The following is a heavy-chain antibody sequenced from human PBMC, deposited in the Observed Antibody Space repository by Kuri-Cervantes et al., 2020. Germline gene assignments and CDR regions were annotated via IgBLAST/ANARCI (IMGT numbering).Heavy chain of an antibody. D-gene: IGHD6-19*01. CDR1: GGSISISSYF. V-gene: IGHV4-61*01. CDR2: IYYSGST. CDR3: ARDSEGAVAQWYFDL. Sequence: SETLSLTCTVSGGSISISSYFWGWIRQPPGKGLEWIGYIYYSGSTNYNPSLKSRVTISVDTSKNQFSLKLSSVTAADTAVYYCARDSEGAVAQWYFDLWGRGTLVTVSS. J-gene: IGHJ2*01.